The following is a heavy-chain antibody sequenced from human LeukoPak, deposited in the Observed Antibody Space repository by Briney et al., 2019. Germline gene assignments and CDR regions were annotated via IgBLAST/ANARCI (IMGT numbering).Heavy chain of an antibody. CDR2: INPNSGGT. J-gene: IGHJ4*02. D-gene: IGHD3-22*01. V-gene: IGHV1-2*02. CDR3: ARDSADYDSSGYHLGY. Sequence: ASVKVSCKASGYTFTGYYMHWVRQAPGQGLEWMGWINPNSGGTNYAQKFQGRVTMTRDTSISTAYMELSRLRSDDTAVYYCARDSADYDSSGYHLGYWGQGTLVTVSS. CDR1: GYTFTGYY.